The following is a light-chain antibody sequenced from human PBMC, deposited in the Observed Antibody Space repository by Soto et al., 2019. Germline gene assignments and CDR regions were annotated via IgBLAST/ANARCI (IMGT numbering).Light chain of an antibody. CDR2: VAS. Sequence: DIRMTQSPSPLSASVGDRVTITCRASQSISSFLNWYQQKLGKAPKLLIYVASSLQSGVPSRFSGSGSGTDFTLTISRLEPEDFAVYYCQQYGSSPITFGQGTRLEIK. CDR1: QSISSF. J-gene: IGKJ5*01. CDR3: QQYGSSPIT. V-gene: IGKV1-39*01.